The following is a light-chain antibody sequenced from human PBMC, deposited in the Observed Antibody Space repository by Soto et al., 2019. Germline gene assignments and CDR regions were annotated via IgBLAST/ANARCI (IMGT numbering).Light chain of an antibody. V-gene: IGKV3-11*01. Sequence: EIVLTQSPATLSLSPGERATLSCRASQSVSSYLAWYQQKTGQAPRLLIYDASNRATGIPARFSGSGSGTDFTLTISSLEPEDFAVYYCQKRSNWLLTFGGGTKVEIK. CDR3: QKRSNWLLT. J-gene: IGKJ4*01. CDR1: QSVSSY. CDR2: DAS.